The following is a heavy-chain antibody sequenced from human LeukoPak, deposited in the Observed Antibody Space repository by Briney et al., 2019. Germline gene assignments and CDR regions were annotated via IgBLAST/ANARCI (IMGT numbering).Heavy chain of an antibody. CDR3: ARDEAADGTNALDV. V-gene: IGHV1-2*02. J-gene: IGHJ3*01. CDR2: IYPKSRDT. D-gene: IGHD6-13*01. Sequence: ASVKVSCKASGFTFTDYYMHWVRQAPGQGLEWMGYIYPKSRDTNYEQNFQGRVTMTSDTSMSTVYMELIGLRSDDTAVYYCARDEAADGTNALDVWGQGTMVTVSS. CDR1: GFTFTDYY.